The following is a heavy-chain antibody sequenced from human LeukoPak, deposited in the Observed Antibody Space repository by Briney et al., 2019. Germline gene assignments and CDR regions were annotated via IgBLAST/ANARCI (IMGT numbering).Heavy chain of an antibody. V-gene: IGHV3-48*02. CDR3: AIDASGDFLLKY. J-gene: IGHJ4*02. CDR2: IGSASNII. CDR1: GFTFSSYN. D-gene: IGHD2-21*01. Sequence: GGSPRLSCAASGFTFSSYNMNWVRQAPGKGLEWVSYIGSASNIIYYADSVKGRFTISRDNAKNSLYLQMNSLRDEDTAVYFCAIDASGDFLLKYWGQGTLVTVSS.